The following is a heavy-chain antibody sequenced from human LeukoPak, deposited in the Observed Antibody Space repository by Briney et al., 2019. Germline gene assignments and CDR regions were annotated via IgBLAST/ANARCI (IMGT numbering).Heavy chain of an antibody. CDR1: GAALTIYH. CDR3: ARHVMADRWLLPYYFDY. CDR2: RFYSGNT. V-gene: IGHV4-4*07. J-gene: IGHJ4*02. Sequence: TSETLALTCTVSGAALTIYHWSWIRQPAGKGLEWIGRRFYSGNTDYNPSLKSRHTMSIDTSKNQFSLKLSSVTAADTAVYYCARHVMADRWLLPYYFDYWGQGTLVAVSS. D-gene: IGHD3-22*01.